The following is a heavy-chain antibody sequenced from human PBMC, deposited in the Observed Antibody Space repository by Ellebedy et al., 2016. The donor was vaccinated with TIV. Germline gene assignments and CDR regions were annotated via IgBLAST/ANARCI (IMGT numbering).Heavy chain of an antibody. V-gene: IGHV3-13*01. CDR2: IGTAGDT. D-gene: IGHD2-2*01. CDR1: GLTLSSHD. Sequence: GGSLRLXXAASGLTLSSHDMHWVRQATGKGLDWVSAIGTAGDTYYADSVKGRFTISRENAKNSLYLQMNSLRAGDTAVYYCARERRTAAGFDAFDLWGQGTMVTVSS. CDR3: ARERRTAAGFDAFDL. J-gene: IGHJ3*01.